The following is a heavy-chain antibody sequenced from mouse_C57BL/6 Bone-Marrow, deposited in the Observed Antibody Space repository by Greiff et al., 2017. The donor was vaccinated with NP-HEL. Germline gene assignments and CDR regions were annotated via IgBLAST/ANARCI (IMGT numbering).Heavy chain of an antibody. J-gene: IGHJ4*01. CDR1: GYTFTSYW. CDR3: ARLGYAMDY. Sequence: QVQLQQPGAELVMPGASVKLSCKASGYTFTSYWMHWVKQRPGQGLEWIGGIDPSDSYTNYNQKFKGKSTLTVDKSSSTAYMQLSSLTSEDSAVYYCARLGYAMDYWGQGTSVTVSS. CDR2: IDPSDSYT. V-gene: IGHV1-69*01. D-gene: IGHD4-1*01.